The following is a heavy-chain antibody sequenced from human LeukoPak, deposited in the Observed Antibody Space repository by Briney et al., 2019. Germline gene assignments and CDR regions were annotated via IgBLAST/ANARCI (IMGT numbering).Heavy chain of an antibody. CDR3: ASHYYHDSSGYSLDY. D-gene: IGHD3-22*01. Sequence: PSETLSLTCTVSGGSISSYYWSWIRQPPGKGLEWIGYIYYSGSTNYNPSLKSRVTISVDTSKNQFSLKLSSVTAADTAVYYCASHYYHDSSGYSLDYWGQGTLVTVSS. CDR2: IYYSGST. J-gene: IGHJ4*02. CDR1: GGSISSYY. V-gene: IGHV4-59*08.